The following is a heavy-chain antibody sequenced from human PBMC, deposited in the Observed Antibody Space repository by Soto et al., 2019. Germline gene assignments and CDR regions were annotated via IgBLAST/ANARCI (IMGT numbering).Heavy chain of an antibody. D-gene: IGHD2-8*01. CDR3: PTGRYCSNAACLAAE. CDR2: ISTGGEST. J-gene: IGHJ4*02. V-gene: IGHV3-23*01. Sequence: EVQLLESGGGLVQPGGSLRLSCAASGFSFSSSAMLWVRQVPGRGLEWVSAISTGGESTSYRDSVKGRFTISRVNSENSLFLQIHTLRAEDTALYYCPTGRYCSNAACLAAEWGQGTLITVSS. CDR1: GFSFSSSA.